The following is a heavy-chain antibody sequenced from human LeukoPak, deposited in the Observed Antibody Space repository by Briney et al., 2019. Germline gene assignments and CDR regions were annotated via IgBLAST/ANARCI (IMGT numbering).Heavy chain of an antibody. Sequence: GGSLKLSCAASGFAFSSYVMTWVRQAPGKGLEWVSSISNTGGSTYYADSVKGRFTISRDNSKNTLYLQMNSLRAEDTAVYYCASTFSRDYYYYGMDVWGQGTTVTVSS. CDR1: GFAFSSYV. J-gene: IGHJ6*02. CDR2: ISNTGGST. CDR3: ASTFSRDYYYYGMDV. D-gene: IGHD2-2*01. V-gene: IGHV3-23*01.